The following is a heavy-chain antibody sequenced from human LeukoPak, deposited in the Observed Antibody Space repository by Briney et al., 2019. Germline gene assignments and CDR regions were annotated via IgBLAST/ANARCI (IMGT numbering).Heavy chain of an antibody. Sequence: GASVKVSCKASGYTFTGYYMHWVRQAPGQGLEWMGWINPNSGGTNYAQKFQGRVTMTRNTSISTAYMELSSLRSEDTAVYYCARGPICSSTSCYTLANWFDPWGQGTLVTVSS. J-gene: IGHJ5*02. D-gene: IGHD2-2*02. CDR3: ARGPICSSTSCYTLANWFDP. CDR2: INPNSGGT. V-gene: IGHV1-2*02. CDR1: GYTFTGYY.